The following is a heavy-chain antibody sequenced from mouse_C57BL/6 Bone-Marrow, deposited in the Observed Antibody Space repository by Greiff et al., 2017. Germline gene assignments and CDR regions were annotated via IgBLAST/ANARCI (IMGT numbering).Heavy chain of an antibody. D-gene: IGHD2-12*01. CDR2: IYPRSGNT. CDR3: ARGAYSFFYAMDY. CDR1: GYTFTSYG. J-gene: IGHJ4*01. V-gene: IGHV1-81*01. Sequence: QVHVKQSGAELAWPWASVKLSCKASGYTFTSYGISWVKQRTGQGLVWIGEIYPRSGNTYYNEKFKGKATLTSDKSSSTAYMELRSLTSEDSAVYFCARGAYSFFYAMDYWGQGTSVTVSS.